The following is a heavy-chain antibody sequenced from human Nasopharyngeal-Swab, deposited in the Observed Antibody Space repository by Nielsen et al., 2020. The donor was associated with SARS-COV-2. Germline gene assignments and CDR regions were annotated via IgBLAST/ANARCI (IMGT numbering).Heavy chain of an antibody. J-gene: IGHJ4*02. V-gene: IGHV3-9*01. D-gene: IGHD2/OR15-2a*01. CDR3: AKTFLIAPRTYDY. CDR2: ISWNSGSI. CDR1: GFTFDDYT. Sequence: GGSLRLSCAATGFTFDDYTMHWVRQAPGKGLEWVSGISWNSGSITYADSVKGRFTISRDNSKNKVYLQMDSLRPDDTALYYCAKTFLIAPRTYDYWGQATLVTVSS.